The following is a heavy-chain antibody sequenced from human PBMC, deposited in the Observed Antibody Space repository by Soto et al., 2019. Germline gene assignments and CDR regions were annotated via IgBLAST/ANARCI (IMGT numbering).Heavy chain of an antibody. Sequence: SVKVSCKASGGTFSSYAISWVRQAPGQGLEWMGGIIPIFGTANYAQKFQGRVTITADKSTSTAYMELSSLRSEDTAVYYCASKADYYDSSGHAPYGMDVWGQGTTVTVSS. V-gene: IGHV1-69*06. D-gene: IGHD3-22*01. CDR1: GGTFSSYA. CDR2: IIPIFGTA. CDR3: ASKADYYDSSGHAPYGMDV. J-gene: IGHJ6*02.